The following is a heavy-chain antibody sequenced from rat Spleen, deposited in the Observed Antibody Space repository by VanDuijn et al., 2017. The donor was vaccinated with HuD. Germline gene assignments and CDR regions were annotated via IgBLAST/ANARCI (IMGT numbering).Heavy chain of an antibody. D-gene: IGHD1-12*02. CDR2: IIYDGSST. Sequence: EVQLVESGGGLVQPGRSLKLSCAASGFTFSSFPMAWVRQAPKKGLEWVATIIYDGSSTYYRDSVKGRFTISRDNAKSTLYLQMDSLRSEDTATYYCARHGYDGTYYYFDYWGQGVMVTVSS. V-gene: IGHV5-17*01. J-gene: IGHJ2*01. CDR1: GFTFSSFP. CDR3: ARHGYDGTYYYFDY.